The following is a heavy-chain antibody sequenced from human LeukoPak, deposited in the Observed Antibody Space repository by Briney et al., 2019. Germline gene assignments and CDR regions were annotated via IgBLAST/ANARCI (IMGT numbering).Heavy chain of an antibody. V-gene: IGHV4-39*01. D-gene: IGHD6-13*01. CDR2: IYYSGST. Sequence: SETLSLTCTVSGGSISSSSYYWGWIRQPPGKGLEWIGSIYYSGSTYYNPSLKSRVTISVDTSKNQFSLKLSSVTAADTAVYYFAKLEYSSSWYLFDYWGQGTLVTVSS. CDR3: AKLEYSSSWYLFDY. J-gene: IGHJ4*02. CDR1: GGSISSSSYY.